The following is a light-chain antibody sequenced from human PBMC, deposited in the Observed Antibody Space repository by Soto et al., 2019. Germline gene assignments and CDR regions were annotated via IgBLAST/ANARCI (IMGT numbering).Light chain of an antibody. Sequence: EIVLTHCPGTLSLSPGGRATRYPRDSQSVSNNYLAWYQQKPGQAPRLLIYGASNRATGIPDRFSGSGSGTDFTLTISRLEPEDFAVYYCQQYGSSGTFGQGTKVDIK. CDR3: QQYGSSGT. CDR1: QSVSNNY. CDR2: GAS. V-gene: IGKV3-20*01. J-gene: IGKJ1*01.